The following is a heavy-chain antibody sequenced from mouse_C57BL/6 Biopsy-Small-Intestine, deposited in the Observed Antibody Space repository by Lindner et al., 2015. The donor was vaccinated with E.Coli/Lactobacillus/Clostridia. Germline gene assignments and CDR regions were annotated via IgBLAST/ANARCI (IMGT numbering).Heavy chain of an antibody. J-gene: IGHJ4*01. CDR3: ARRGYDYAMDY. Sequence: VQLQESGPELVKPGASVKISCKASGYTFTDYNMDWVRRSHGKSLEWIGYLLLYNGGTXVHHSTXDKATLTVDKSSSTAYMELHSLTSEDSAVYYCARRGYDYAMDYWGQGTSVTVSS. V-gene: IGHV1-34*02. CDR2: LLLYNGGT. CDR1: GYTFTDYN. D-gene: IGHD3-1*01.